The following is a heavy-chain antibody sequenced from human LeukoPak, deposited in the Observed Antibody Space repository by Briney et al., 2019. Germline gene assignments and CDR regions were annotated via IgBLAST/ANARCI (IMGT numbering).Heavy chain of an antibody. V-gene: IGHV3-33*01. J-gene: IGHJ4*02. CDR1: GFTFSNYG. Sequence: GGSLRLSFAASGFTFSNYGMHWVRQAPGKGLEWVAIIWHDGSNKYYADSVKGRFTISRDNSKNTLYLQMSSLRAEDTAVYYCASLGSSWYIINWGQGTLVTVSS. CDR3: ASLGSSWYIIN. CDR2: IWHDGSNK. D-gene: IGHD6-13*01.